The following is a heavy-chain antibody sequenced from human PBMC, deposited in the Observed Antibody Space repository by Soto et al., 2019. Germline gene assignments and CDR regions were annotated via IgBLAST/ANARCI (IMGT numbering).Heavy chain of an antibody. V-gene: IGHV1-2*04. CDR2: INPNSGST. J-gene: IGHJ5*02. D-gene: IGHD2-15*01. Sequence: ASVKVSCKASGYTFTGYYMHWARQAPGQGLEWMGWINPNSGSTNYAQKFQGWVTMTRDTSISTAYMELSRLRSDDTAVYYCARGSRYCSGGSCYSGYPWFDPWGQGTLVTVSS. CDR3: ARGSRYCSGGSCYSGYPWFDP. CDR1: GYTFTGYY.